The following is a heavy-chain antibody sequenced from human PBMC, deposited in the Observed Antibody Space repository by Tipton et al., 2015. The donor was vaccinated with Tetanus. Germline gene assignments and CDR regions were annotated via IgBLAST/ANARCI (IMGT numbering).Heavy chain of an antibody. D-gene: IGHD3-3*01. CDR3: VRRWFGTHYYFVMGV. V-gene: IGHV3-7*01. J-gene: IGHJ6*02. CDR1: GFTFSSHW. CDR2: INQDGSAE. Sequence: SLRLSCEASGFTFSSHWMSWVRQVPGKGLEWVANINQDGSAEFYVDSVKGRFTISRDNSKNSLSLQMNSLRADGTAVYYCVRRWFGTHYYFVMGVWGQGTTVAVSS.